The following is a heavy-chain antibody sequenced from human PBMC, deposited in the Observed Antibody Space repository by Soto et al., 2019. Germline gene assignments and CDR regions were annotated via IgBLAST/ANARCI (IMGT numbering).Heavy chain of an antibody. D-gene: IGHD2-2*01. CDR3: AADNFCSSTSCYRDY. Sequence: SVKVSCKASGFTFTSSAVQWVRQARGQRLEWIGWIVVGSGNTNYAQKFQERVTITRDMSTSTAYMELSSLRSEDTAVYYCAADNFCSSTSCYRDYWGQGTLVTVSS. J-gene: IGHJ4*02. CDR2: IVVGSGNT. CDR1: GFTFTSSA. V-gene: IGHV1-58*01.